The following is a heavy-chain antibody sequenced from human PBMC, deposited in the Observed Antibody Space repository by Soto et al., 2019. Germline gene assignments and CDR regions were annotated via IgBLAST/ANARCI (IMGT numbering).Heavy chain of an antibody. CDR1: GGSISSYY. CDR3: ARRPVDTAMVGFDP. Sequence: SETLSLTCTVSGGSISSYYWSWIRQPPGKGLEWIGYIYYSGSTYYNPSLKSRVTISVDTSKNQFSLKLSSVTAADTAVYYCARRPVDTAMVGFDPWGQGTLVTVSS. V-gene: IGHV4-59*04. CDR2: IYYSGST. D-gene: IGHD5-18*01. J-gene: IGHJ5*02.